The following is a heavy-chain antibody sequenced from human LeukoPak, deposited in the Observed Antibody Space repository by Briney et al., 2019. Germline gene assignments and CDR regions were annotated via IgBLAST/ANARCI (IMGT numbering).Heavy chain of an antibody. CDR2: INHSGSS. J-gene: IGHJ4*02. D-gene: IGHD6-13*01. V-gene: IGHV4-34*01. Sequence: PSETLSLTCAVYGGSFSGYYWSWIRQPPGKGLEWIGEINHSGSSNYNPSLKSRVTLSLDTSRNQFSLRLSSVTAADTAVYYCAGDGRGYASSWYFDLWGQGTLVTVSS. CDR1: GGSFSGYY. CDR3: AGDGRGYASSWYFDL.